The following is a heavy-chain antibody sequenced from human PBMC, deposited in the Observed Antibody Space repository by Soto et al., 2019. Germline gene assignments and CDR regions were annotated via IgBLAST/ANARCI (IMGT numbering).Heavy chain of an antibody. CDR1: GGSISSGGYY. V-gene: IGHV4-31*03. Sequence: QVQLQESGPGLVKPSQTLSLTCTVSGGSISSGGYYWSWIRQHPGKGLEWIGYIYYSGSTYYNPPLKSRVTISVDTSKNQFSLKLSSVTAADTAVYYCARFRTDYYYGSGSPTYYYGMDVWGQGTTVTVSS. J-gene: IGHJ6*02. CDR2: IYYSGST. CDR3: ARFRTDYYYGSGSPTYYYGMDV. D-gene: IGHD3-10*01.